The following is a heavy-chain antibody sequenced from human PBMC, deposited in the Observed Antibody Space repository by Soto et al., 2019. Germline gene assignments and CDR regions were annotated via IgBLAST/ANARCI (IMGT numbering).Heavy chain of an antibody. CDR1: GGSISSSTHY. CDR3: ARQVTIAVAGGDHYYGMDV. V-gene: IGHV4-39*01. D-gene: IGHD6-19*01. CDR2: IYYSGST. Sequence: QLQVQESGPGLVQPSETLSLTCTVSGGSISSSTHYWGWIRQPPGKGLEWIGSIYYSGSTYYNPSLKSRVTISVDTSKNQLFLKLSSVTAADTAVYYCARQVTIAVAGGDHYYGMDVWGQGTTVTVSS. J-gene: IGHJ6*02.